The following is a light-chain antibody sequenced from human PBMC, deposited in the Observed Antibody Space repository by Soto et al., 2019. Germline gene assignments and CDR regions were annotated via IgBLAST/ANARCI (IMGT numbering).Light chain of an antibody. CDR1: QSVSSSY. CDR3: QQYGSSPFT. J-gene: IGKJ3*01. V-gene: IGKV3-20*01. CDR2: GAS. Sequence: EIVLTHSPGTLSLSPGERATLSCRASQSVSSSYLAWYQHKPGQAPRLLIYGASSRATGIPDRFSGSGSGTEFTLTISRLEPEDLAVYYCQQYGSSPFTFGPGTKVDIK.